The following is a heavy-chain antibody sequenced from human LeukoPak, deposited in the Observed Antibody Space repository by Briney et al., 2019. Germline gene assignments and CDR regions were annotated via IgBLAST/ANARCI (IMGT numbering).Heavy chain of an antibody. CDR2: IYTSGNT. Sequence: SETLYLTCPVPGGSISSYYWSWIRKPPGKGLDWIGYIYTSGNTKYNPSLKSRVSISADTSKNQFSLSLSSVTAADTAIYYCARRRTMYGGYGPFDFWGQGTLVTVSS. CDR3: ARRRTMYGGYGPFDF. CDR1: GGSISSYY. J-gene: IGHJ4*02. D-gene: IGHD4-17*01. V-gene: IGHV4-4*09.